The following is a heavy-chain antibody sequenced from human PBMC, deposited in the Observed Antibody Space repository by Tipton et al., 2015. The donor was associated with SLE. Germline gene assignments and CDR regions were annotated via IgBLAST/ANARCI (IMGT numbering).Heavy chain of an antibody. CDR1: GFTFRNYG. CDR3: AKDGRKLRFLDGGMDV. Sequence: SLRLSCAASGFTFRNYGMHWVRQAPGKGLEWVAFIRYDGSNKYYADSVKGRFSISRDNSKNTLYLHMNTLRAEDTAVYYCAKDGRKLRFLDGGMDVWGQGTTVAVSS. D-gene: IGHD3-3*01. V-gene: IGHV3-30*02. J-gene: IGHJ6*02. CDR2: IRYDGSNK.